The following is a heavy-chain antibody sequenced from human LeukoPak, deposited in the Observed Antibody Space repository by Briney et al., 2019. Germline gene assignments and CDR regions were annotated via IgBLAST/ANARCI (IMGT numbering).Heavy chain of an antibody. CDR3: VRDKLVGYYYGMDV. J-gene: IGHJ6*02. V-gene: IGHV4-61*01. Sequence: PSETLSLTCTVSGGSVSSGSYYWSWIRQPPGKGLEWIGYIYYSGSTNYNPSLKSRVTISVDTSKNQFSLKLSSVTAADTAMYYCVRDKLVGYYYGMDVWGQGTTVTVSS. CDR1: GGSVSSGSYY. CDR2: IYYSGST. D-gene: IGHD2-2*01.